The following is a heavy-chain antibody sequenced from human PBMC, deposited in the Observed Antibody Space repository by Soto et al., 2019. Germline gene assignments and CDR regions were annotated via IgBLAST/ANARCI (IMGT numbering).Heavy chain of an antibody. V-gene: IGHV1-69*13. J-gene: IGHJ6*02. D-gene: IGHD6-19*01. CDR2: IIPIFGTA. CDR3: ARARGPSGALDYGMDV. CDR1: GGTFSSYA. Sequence: SVKVSCKASGGTFSSYAISWVRQAPGQGLEWMGGIIPIFGTANYAQKFQGRVTITADESTSTAYMELSSLRSEDTAVYYCARARGPSGALDYGMDVWGQGTTVTVSS.